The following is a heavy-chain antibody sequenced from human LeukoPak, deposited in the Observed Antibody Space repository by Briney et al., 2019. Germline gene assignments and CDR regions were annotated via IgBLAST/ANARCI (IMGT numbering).Heavy chain of an antibody. J-gene: IGHJ4*02. CDR3: AREGVIDTMIVGYYFDY. Sequence: ASVKVSCKASGYSFTACYVHWVRQAPGQGLEWMGWINPNGGGTKYAQRFQDRVTMTRDTSISTAYMELSGLRSDDTAVYFCAREGVIDTMIVGYYFDYWGQGTLVTVSS. CDR1: GYSFTACY. CDR2: INPNGGGT. D-gene: IGHD3-22*01. V-gene: IGHV1-2*02.